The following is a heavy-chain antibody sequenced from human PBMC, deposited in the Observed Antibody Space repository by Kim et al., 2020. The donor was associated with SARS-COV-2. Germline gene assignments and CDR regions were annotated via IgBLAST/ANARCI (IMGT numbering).Heavy chain of an antibody. D-gene: IGHD6-19*01. CDR2: IYPDDSDT. CDR3: ARRSGGYMGGRYYYGMDV. V-gene: IGHV5-51*01. CDR1: GYSFTTYW. Sequence: GESLKISCKGSGYSFTTYWIGWVRQMPGKGLEWMGIIYPDDSDTRYSPSFQGQVTISADKSINTAYLQWSSLKASDTAMYYCARRSGGYMGGRYYYGMDVWGQGTTVTVSS. J-gene: IGHJ6*02.